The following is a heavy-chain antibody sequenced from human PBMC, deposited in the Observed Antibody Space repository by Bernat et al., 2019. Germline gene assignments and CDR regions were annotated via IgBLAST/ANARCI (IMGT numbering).Heavy chain of an antibody. J-gene: IGHJ5*02. V-gene: IGHV3-11*05. CDR3: ARERGYCSGGSCLTHRYPNWFDP. CDR2: ISSSSSYT. CDR1: GFTFSDYY. D-gene: IGHD2-15*01. Sequence: QVQLVESGGGLVKPGGSLRLSCAASGFTFSDYYMSWIRQAPGKGLEWVSYISSSSSYTNYADSVKGRFTISRDNAKNSLYLQMNSLRAEDTAVYYCARERGYCSGGSCLTHRYPNWFDPWGQGTLVTVSS.